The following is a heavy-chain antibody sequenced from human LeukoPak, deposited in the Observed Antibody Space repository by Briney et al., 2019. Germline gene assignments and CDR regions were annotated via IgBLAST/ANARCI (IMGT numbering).Heavy chain of an antibody. D-gene: IGHD6-13*01. CDR3: AKDHGYSTRFDP. J-gene: IGHJ5*02. Sequence: GGSLRLSCAASGFTFSSYAMSWVRQAPGKGLEWVSAISGSGGSTYYADPVKGRFTISRDNSKNTLYLQMSSLRAEDTAVYYCAKDHGYSTRFDPWGQGTLVTVSS. V-gene: IGHV3-23*01. CDR1: GFTFSSYA. CDR2: ISGSGGST.